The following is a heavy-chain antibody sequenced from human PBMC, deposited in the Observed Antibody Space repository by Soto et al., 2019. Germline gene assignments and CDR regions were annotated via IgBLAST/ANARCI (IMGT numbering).Heavy chain of an antibody. CDR3: ARSNRSGWLRGMYYFDY. J-gene: IGHJ4*02. CDR2: IYYSRST. V-gene: IGHV4-59*01. D-gene: IGHD6-19*01. Sequence: AAETLSLTCTVSGGSISRYYWSFIRQPPGKGLEWMGYIYYSRSTNYNPSLKSRVTISVDTSKNQFSLKLISMTAADMAVYYCARSNRSGWLRGMYYFDYRGQGTRVPVSS. CDR1: GGSISRYY.